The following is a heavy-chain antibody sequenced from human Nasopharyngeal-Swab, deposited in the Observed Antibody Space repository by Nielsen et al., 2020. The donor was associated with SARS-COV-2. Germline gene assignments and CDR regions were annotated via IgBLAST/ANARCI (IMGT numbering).Heavy chain of an antibody. CDR3: VRQGISSRVDY. J-gene: IGHJ4*02. CDR1: GSSITSSSYS. CDR2: AYFIGNFGNT. Sequence: SDPLSLTFSVSGSSITSSSYSWCWIRQPPGQGLEWIGNAYFIGNFGNTYYNTSLKSRLTISLDTSKNQFSLRLSSVTAADTAVYYCVRQGISSRVDYWGQGTLVTVSS. V-gene: IGHV4-39*01. D-gene: IGHD6-13*01.